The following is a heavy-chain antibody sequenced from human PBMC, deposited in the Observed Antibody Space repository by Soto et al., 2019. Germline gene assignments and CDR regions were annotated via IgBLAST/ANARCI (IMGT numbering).Heavy chain of an antibody. V-gene: IGHV1-18*04. CDR1: GYTFTSYG. D-gene: IGHD6-13*01. J-gene: IGHJ1*01. Sequence: ASVKVSCKASGYTFTSYGISWVRQAPGQGLEWMGWISAYNGNTNYAQKLQGRVTMTTDTSTSTAYMELRSLRSDDTAVYYCARDRWLGIAAAGDFQHWGRGTLVTVSS. CDR2: ISAYNGNT. CDR3: ARDRWLGIAAAGDFQH.